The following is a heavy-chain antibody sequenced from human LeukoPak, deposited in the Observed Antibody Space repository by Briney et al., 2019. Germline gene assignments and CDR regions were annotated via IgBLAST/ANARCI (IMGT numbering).Heavy chain of an antibody. D-gene: IGHD3-22*01. Sequence: PGRSLRLSCAASGFTFSSYGMHWIRQAPGKGLEWVAVISYDGSNKYYADSVKGRFTISRDNSKNTLYLQMNSLRAEDTAVYYCARDLRVVKPLGAFDIWGQGTMVTVSS. CDR3: ARDLRVVKPLGAFDI. V-gene: IGHV3-30*03. J-gene: IGHJ3*02. CDR1: GFTFSSYG. CDR2: ISYDGSNK.